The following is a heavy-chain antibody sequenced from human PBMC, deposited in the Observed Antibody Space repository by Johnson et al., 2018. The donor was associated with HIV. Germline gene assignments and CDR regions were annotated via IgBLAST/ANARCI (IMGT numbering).Heavy chain of an antibody. CDR3: ARVLVAADYAFDI. CDR1: GFTVSSNY. CDR2: ISYSASSM. Sequence: QVQLVESGGGLIQPGGSLRLSCAASGFTVSSNYMSWIRQAPGKGLEWVSYISYSASSMFYADSLQGRFTISRDNAKKSLYLQMNSLRADDTALYYCARVLVAADYAFDIWGQGTMVTVSS. D-gene: IGHD1-26*01. V-gene: IGHV3-11*01. J-gene: IGHJ3*02.